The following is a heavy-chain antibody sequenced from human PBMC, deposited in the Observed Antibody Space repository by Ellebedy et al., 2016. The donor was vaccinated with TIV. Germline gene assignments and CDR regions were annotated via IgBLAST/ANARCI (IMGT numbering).Heavy chain of an antibody. CDR2: INAGNGNT. D-gene: IGHD6-6*01. Sequence: AASVKVSCKASGYTFTSYAMHWVRQAPGQRLEWMGWINAGNGNTKYSQKFQGRVTITRDTSASTAYMELSSLRSEDTAVYYCARIYSSSSWLGYYYGMDVWGQGTTVTVSS. V-gene: IGHV1-3*01. CDR3: ARIYSSSSWLGYYYGMDV. CDR1: GYTFTSYA. J-gene: IGHJ6*02.